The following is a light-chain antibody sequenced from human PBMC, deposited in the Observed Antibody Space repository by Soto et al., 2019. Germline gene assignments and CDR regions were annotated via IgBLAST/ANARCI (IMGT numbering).Light chain of an antibody. CDR1: QDINTY. CDR2: DAS. V-gene: IGKV1-33*01. CDR3: QHYDNLLLT. Sequence: DIQMTQSPSSLSASVGDRVTITCQASQDINTYLNWYQQKPGKAPKLLIYDASKLETGVPSRFSGGGSWTDFTLTITSLQPEDIATYFCQHYDNLLLTFGGGTKVELK. J-gene: IGKJ4*01.